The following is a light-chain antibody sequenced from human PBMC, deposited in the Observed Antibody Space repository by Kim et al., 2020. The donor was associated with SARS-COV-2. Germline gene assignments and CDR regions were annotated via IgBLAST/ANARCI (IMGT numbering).Light chain of an antibody. V-gene: IGLV1-44*01. Sequence: ELTQPPSASGTPGQRVTISCSGSSSNIGSNTVNWYQQLPGTAPKLLIYTNNQRPSGVPDRFSGSKSGTSASLAISGLQSEDEADYYCAAWDDSLNGPLFGGGTQLTVL. CDR2: TNN. J-gene: IGLJ2*01. CDR3: AAWDDSLNGPL. CDR1: SSNIGSNT.